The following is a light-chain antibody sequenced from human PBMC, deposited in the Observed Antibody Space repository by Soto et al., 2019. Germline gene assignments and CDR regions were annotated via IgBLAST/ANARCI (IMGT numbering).Light chain of an antibody. Sequence: GDTVTITCRAIQSITTWSAWYQQKPGKGPNLLIYKASTLVSGVPARFSGGGSGTEFTLNITSLQPDDFATYYCQQYNSYFRTFGQGTKVQVK. CDR3: QQYNSYFRT. J-gene: IGKJ1*01. CDR2: KAS. CDR1: QSITTW. V-gene: IGKV1-5*03.